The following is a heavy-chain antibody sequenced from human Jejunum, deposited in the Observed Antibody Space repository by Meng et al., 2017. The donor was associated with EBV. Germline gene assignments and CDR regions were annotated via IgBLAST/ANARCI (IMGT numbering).Heavy chain of an antibody. V-gene: IGHV3-21*01. D-gene: IGHD1-1*01. CDR2: ISGNSGHI. Sequence: GQLVESGXXLVQRGGSRSLSCVGSAFTFDEYIMNWVRQAPGKGLEWVSSISGNSGHIDYADSLKGRFTISRDNAKKSLFLQMDSLRVDDTAVYYCAAGTTTTTKYNWLDPWGLGTLVTVSS. CDR3: AAGTTTTTKYNWLDP. J-gene: IGHJ5*02. CDR1: AFTFDEYI.